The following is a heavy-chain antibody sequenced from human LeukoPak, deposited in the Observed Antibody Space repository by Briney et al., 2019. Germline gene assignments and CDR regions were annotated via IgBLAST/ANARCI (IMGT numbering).Heavy chain of an antibody. Sequence: GGSLRLSCAASGFTVSSYAMTWVRQAPGKGLNWVSGITGRGGDTYYADSVKGRFTISRDNSKNTLYLQMNSLRAEDTAVYYCTKITGGNYWGQGTQVTVSS. V-gene: IGHV3-23*01. J-gene: IGHJ4*02. CDR1: GFTVSSYA. CDR2: ITGRGGDT. D-gene: IGHD1-26*01. CDR3: TKITGGNY.